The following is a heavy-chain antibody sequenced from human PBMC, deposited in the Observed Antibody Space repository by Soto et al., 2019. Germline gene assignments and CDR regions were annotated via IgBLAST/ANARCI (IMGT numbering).Heavy chain of an antibody. CDR3: ARGDYYHR. V-gene: IGHV4-59*01. CDR1: GGSISSYY. Sequence: QVQLQESGPGLVKPSETLSLTCTVSGGSISSYYWSWIRQPPGKGLEWIGYIYYSGSTNCNPSLKSRVTISVDTSKNQFSLKLSSVTAADPAVYYCARGDYYHRWGQGTLVTVSS. J-gene: IGHJ4*02. CDR2: IYYSGST. D-gene: IGHD3-22*01.